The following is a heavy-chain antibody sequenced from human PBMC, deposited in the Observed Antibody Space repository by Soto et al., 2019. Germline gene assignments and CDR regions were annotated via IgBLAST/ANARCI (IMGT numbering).Heavy chain of an antibody. CDR1: GGSISTSNW. D-gene: IGHD6-13*01. V-gene: IGHV4-4*02. J-gene: IGHJ4*02. CDR3: ARARATIAAAVIFDC. Sequence: PSETLSLTCAVSGGSISTSNWWSWARQPPGKGLEWIGEVYRTGSTNYNPSLESRLTISVDKSKNQFSLKLTSVTAADTAVYYCARARATIAAAVIFDCWGQGTLVT. CDR2: VYRTGST.